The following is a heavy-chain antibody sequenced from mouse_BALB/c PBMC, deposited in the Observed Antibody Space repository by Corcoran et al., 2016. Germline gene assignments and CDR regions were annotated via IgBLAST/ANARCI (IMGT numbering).Heavy chain of an antibody. CDR2: ILPGSGST. J-gene: IGHJ3*01. V-gene: IGHV1-9*01. CDR1: GYTFSSYW. Sequence: QVQLQQSGAELMKPGASVKISCKATGYTFSSYWIEWVKQRPGHGLEWIGEILPGSGSTNYNEKFKGKATFTADTSSNTAYMQLSSLTSEDSAVYYCARSFSWFAYWGQGTLVTVSA. CDR3: ARSFSWFAY.